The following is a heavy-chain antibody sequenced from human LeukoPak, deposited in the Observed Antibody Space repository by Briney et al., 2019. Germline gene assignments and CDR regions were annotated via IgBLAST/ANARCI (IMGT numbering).Heavy chain of an antibody. CDR3: ARGGLVLWFGGQEYFQH. J-gene: IGHJ1*01. Sequence: PGGSLRLSCAASGFTFSSYAMHWVRQAPGKGLEWVAVISYDGSNKYYADSVKGRFTISRDNSKNTLYLQMNSLRAEDTAVYYCARGGLVLWFGGQEYFQHWGQGTLVTVSS. CDR1: GFTFSSYA. D-gene: IGHD3-10*01. V-gene: IGHV3-30*04. CDR2: ISYDGSNK.